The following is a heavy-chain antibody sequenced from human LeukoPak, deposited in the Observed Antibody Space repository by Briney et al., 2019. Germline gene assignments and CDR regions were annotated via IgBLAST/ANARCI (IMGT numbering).Heavy chain of an antibody. D-gene: IGHD6-13*01. J-gene: IGHJ6*02. CDR3: ASVGIAAAHFYYYGMDV. CDR2: IYSGGST. V-gene: IGHV3-53*04. CDR1: GFTFSSYA. Sequence: GGSLRLSCAASGFTFSSYAMSWVRQAPGKGLEWVSVIYSGGSTYYADSVKGRFTISRHNSKNTLYLQMNSLRAEDTAVYYCASVGIAAAHFYYYGMDVWGQGTTVTVSS.